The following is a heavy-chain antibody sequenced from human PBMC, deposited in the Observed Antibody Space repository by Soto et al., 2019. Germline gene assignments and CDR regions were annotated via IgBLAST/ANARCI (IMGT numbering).Heavy chain of an antibody. CDR1: GGTFNTYA. Sequence: QVQLVQSGAEMKKPGSAVKVSCQTSGGTFNTYAMNWVRQAPGQGPEWMGDISPMFGAANYAPKFQGRVTITADESTGTSYMQWSSLPSEDTALCLCAREVQVHTPAFVYWGQGTLVTGSS. J-gene: IGHJ4*02. V-gene: IGHV1-69*19. CDR3: AREVQVHTPAFVY. D-gene: IGHD2-2*01. CDR2: ISPMFGAA.